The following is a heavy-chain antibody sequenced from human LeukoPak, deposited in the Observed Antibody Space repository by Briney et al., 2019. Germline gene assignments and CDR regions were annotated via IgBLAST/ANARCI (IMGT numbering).Heavy chain of an antibody. D-gene: IGHD3-3*01. CDR2: ISSSSSYI. CDR3: ARGGTSTYYDFWSGYYQGYFDY. Sequence: KTGGSLRLSCAASGFTFSSYIMNWVRQAAGKGLEWVSSISSSSSYIYYADSVKGRFTTSRYNAKNSLYLPMNSLRAADTAVYYCARGGTSTYYDFWSGYYQGYFDYWGQGTLVTVSS. J-gene: IGHJ4*02. CDR1: GFTFSSYI. V-gene: IGHV3-21*01.